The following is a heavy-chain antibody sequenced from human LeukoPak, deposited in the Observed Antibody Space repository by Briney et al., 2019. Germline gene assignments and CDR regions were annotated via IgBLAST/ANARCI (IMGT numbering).Heavy chain of an antibody. CDR1: GLTFSSYA. D-gene: IGHD5-18*01. CDR3: AGGKYRYGDNWFDR. Sequence: PGRSLRLSCAASGLTFSSYAMHSGRHAPGKGLEWGAVISYDGSNKNSADSVKSRFSISRDNSKNTLYLQMNSLRAEDAPVYFCAGGKYRYGDNWFDRWGQGTLVTVSS. CDR2: ISYDGSNK. V-gene: IGHV3-30*04. J-gene: IGHJ5*02.